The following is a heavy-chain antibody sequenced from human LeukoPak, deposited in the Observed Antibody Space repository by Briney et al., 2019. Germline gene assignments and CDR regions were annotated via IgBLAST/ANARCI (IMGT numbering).Heavy chain of an antibody. CDR3: AKEIYGDSTGGRFQH. J-gene: IGHJ1*01. CDR1: GFTFSSYW. D-gene: IGHD4-17*01. V-gene: IGHV3-7*03. Sequence: GGSLRLSCAASGFTFSSYWMSWVRQAPGKGLEWVANIKQDGGEKHYVDSVKGRFTISRDNAQNSLYLQMNNLRGEDTAVYYCAKEIYGDSTGGRFQHWGQGTLVTVSS. CDR2: IKQDGGEK.